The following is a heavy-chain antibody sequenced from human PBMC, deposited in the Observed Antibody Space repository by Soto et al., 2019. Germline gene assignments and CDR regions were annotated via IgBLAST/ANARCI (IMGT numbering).Heavy chain of an antibody. CDR2: INGGTGKT. CDR1: GYTFTSHA. J-gene: IGHJ5*02. CDR3: ARGMSDGFGDVS. Sequence: ASVKVSCKASGYTFTSHAIHWVRQAPGQRLEWMGWINGGTGKTMYSQRFQGRITITRDTSASTAYMELSSLRSEDTAAYYCARGMSDGFGDVSWGQGTLVTVSS. V-gene: IGHV1-3*01. D-gene: IGHD3-10*01.